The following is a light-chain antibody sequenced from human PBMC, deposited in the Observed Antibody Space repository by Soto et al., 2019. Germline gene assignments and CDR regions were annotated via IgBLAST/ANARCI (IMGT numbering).Light chain of an antibody. CDR2: AAS. CDR1: QSISDY. Sequence: DIQMTQSPSSLSASVGDRVTITCRASQSISDYLNWYQQKPGKAPELLIYAASTLQSGVQSRFSGSGSGTDFTLTISSLQPEDFATYYCQQSYSILTFGQGTKVEIK. V-gene: IGKV1-39*01. J-gene: IGKJ1*01. CDR3: QQSYSILT.